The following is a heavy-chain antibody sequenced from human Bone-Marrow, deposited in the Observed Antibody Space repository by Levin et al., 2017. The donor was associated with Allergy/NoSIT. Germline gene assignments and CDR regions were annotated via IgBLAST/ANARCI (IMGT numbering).Heavy chain of an antibody. CDR3: AMIRGSDGY. Sequence: LSLTCAASGFPFSDHFTDWVRQAPGMGLEWVGRVKDKAYSYTTEYAASVKGRFTISRDDSKNSVYLQMNGLKTEDTAVYYCAMIRGSDGYWGQGTLVTVSS. V-gene: IGHV3-72*01. CDR2: VKDKAYSYTT. J-gene: IGHJ4*02. CDR1: GFPFSDHF. D-gene: IGHD6-19*01.